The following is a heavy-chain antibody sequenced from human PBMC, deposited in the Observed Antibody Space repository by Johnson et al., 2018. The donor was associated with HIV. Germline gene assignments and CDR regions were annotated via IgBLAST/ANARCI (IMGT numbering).Heavy chain of an antibody. D-gene: IGHD2-21*01. V-gene: IGHV3-7*01. Sequence: VQLVESGGGVVRPGGSLRLSCAASGFTFDDYGMSWVRQAPGKGLEWVANIKQDGSEKYYVDSVKGRFTISRDNAKNSLYLQMNSLRAEDTAVYYCARVPEGDDDAFDIWGQGTMVTVSS. CDR3: ARVPEGDDDAFDI. CDR1: GFTFDDYG. J-gene: IGHJ3*02. CDR2: IKQDGSEK.